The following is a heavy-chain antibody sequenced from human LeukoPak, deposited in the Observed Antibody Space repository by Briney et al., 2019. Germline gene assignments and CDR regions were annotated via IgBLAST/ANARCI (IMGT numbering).Heavy chain of an antibody. CDR2: INPSGGST. J-gene: IGHJ4*02. Sequence: ASVKVSCKASGYTFTSYYMHWVRQAPGQGLEWMGTINPSGGSTSYAQKFQGRVTMTRDTSTSTVYMELSSLRSEDTAVYYWASGIGVVAPEYYFDYWGQGTLVTVSS. D-gene: IGHD5-12*01. CDR3: ASGIGVVAPEYYFDY. V-gene: IGHV1-46*01. CDR1: GYTFTSYY.